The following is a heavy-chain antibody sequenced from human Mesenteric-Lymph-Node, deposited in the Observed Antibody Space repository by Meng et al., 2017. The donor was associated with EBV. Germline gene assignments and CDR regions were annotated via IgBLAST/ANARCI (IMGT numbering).Heavy chain of an antibody. CDR1: GAFISSGDFY. Sequence: LLSGSVPELVMASETLALTCAVSGAFISSGDFYWSWIRQPPGKGLEWSGYVSYHGNAYYTPSLKSRVSISVDTSKNEFSLNLKFVTAADTAVYYCARSPREYCIGYSCYFDWGQGTLVTVSS. V-gene: IGHV4-30-4*01. CDR3: ARSPREYCIGYSCYFD. D-gene: IGHD2-15*01. CDR2: VSYHGNA. J-gene: IGHJ4*02.